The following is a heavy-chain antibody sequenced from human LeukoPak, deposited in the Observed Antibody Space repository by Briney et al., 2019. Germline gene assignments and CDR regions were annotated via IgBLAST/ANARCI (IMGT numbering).Heavy chain of an antibody. CDR2: IYYSRTT. CDR3: ARGGGFGYSYGTDY. V-gene: IGHV4-39*01. D-gene: IGHD5-18*01. J-gene: IGHJ4*02. Sequence: SETLSLTRIVSGGSISSTSYYWGWIRQPPGKGLEWIGTIYYSRTTYYNPSLKSRVTISVDTSKNQFSLKLSSVTAADTAVYYCARGGGFGYSYGTDYWGQGTLVTVSS. CDR1: GGSISSTSYY.